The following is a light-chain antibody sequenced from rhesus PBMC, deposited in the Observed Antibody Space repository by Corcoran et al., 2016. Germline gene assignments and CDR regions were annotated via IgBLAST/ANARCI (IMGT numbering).Light chain of an antibody. CDR3: QQESNWPLT. CDR2: DAS. CDR1: QSVNYN. J-gene: IGKJ4*01. Sequence: EIVMTQSPATLSLSPGERGTLSCRASQSVNYNLAWYQQKPGTAPRLLIYDASNRATGIPDRFSGSGSGTDFTLTINSLEPEDVGFYFCQQESNWPLTFGGGTRVDIK. V-gene: IGKV3-35*01.